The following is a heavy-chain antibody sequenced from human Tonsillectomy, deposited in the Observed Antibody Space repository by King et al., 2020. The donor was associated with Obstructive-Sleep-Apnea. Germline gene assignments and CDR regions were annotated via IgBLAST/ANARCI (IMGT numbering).Heavy chain of an antibody. CDR1: GGSISSGGYY. J-gene: IGHJ6*02. CDR3: AIIYGDNYYYYGMDV. Sequence: QLQESGPGLVKPSQTLFLTCTVSGGSISSGGYYWSWIRQHPGKGLEWIGYIYYSGSTYYNPSLKSRVTISVDTSKNQFSLKLSSVTAADTAVYYCAIIYGDNYYYYGMDVWGQGTTVTVSS. D-gene: IGHD4-17*01. CDR2: IYYSGST. V-gene: IGHV4-31*03.